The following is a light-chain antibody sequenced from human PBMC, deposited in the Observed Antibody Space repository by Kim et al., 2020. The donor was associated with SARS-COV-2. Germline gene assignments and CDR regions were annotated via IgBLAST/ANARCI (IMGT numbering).Light chain of an antibody. V-gene: IGLV1-40*01. CDR3: QSYDSSLSGSYV. CDR1: SSNIGAGYD. CDR2: GNS. J-gene: IGLJ1*01. Sequence: VNISCTGSSSNIGAGYDVHWYQQLPGAAPKLLIYGNSNRPSGVPDRFSGSKSGTSASLAITGLQAEDEADYYCQSYDSSLSGSYVFGTGTQLTVL.